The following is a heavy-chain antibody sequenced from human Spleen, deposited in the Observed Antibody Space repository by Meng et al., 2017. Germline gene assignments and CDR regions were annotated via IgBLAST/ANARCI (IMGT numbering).Heavy chain of an antibody. D-gene: IGHD3-22*01. J-gene: IGHJ4*02. Sequence: ASVKVSCKASGYTFTSYGISWVRQAPGQGLEWMGWISAYNGNTNYAQKLQGRVTMTTDTPTNTAYMELRSLRSDDTAVYYCAREPGPFSYDSSGYYSFWGQGTLVTVSS. CDR1: GYTFTSYG. CDR3: AREPGPFSYDSSGYYSF. CDR2: ISAYNGNT. V-gene: IGHV1-18*01.